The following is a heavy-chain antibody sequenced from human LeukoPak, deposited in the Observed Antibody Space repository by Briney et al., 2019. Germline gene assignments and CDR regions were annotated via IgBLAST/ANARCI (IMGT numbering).Heavy chain of an antibody. CDR2: IYSGGST. J-gene: IGHJ4*02. CDR1: GFTVSTNY. D-gene: IGHD3-22*01. CDR3: AREGAGDYDSSGYSYFDY. V-gene: IGHV3-66*01. Sequence: GGSLRLSCAASGFTVSTNYMSWVRQAPGKGLEWVSVIYSGGSTYYADSVKGRFTISRDNSKNTLYLQMNSLRAEDTAVYYCAREGAGDYDSSGYSYFDYWGQGTLVTVSS.